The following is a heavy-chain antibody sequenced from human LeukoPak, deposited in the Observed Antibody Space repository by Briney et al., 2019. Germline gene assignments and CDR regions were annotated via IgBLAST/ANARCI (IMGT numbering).Heavy chain of an antibody. V-gene: IGHV4-59*01. J-gene: IGHJ4*02. Sequence: PSEALSLTCIVSGGSLSIYYWSWIRPPPGKGLEWIGYIYYSGSTNYNPSLKSRVTISVDTSKNQFSLKLSSVTAADTAVYYCARVMVRGVIDYWGQGTLVTVSS. CDR1: GGSLSIYY. CDR3: ARVMVRGVIDY. D-gene: IGHD3-10*01. CDR2: IYYSGST.